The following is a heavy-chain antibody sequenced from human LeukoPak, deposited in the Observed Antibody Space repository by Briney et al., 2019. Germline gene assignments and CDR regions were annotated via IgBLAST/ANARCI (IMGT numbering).Heavy chain of an antibody. CDR3: AKDRGIAAAGTSGGPNWFDP. V-gene: IGHV3-30*18. CDR2: ISYDGSNK. CDR1: GFTFSSYG. J-gene: IGHJ5*02. D-gene: IGHD6-13*01. Sequence: PGGSLRLSCAASGFTFSSYGMHWVRQAPGKGLEWVAVISYDGSNKYYADSVKGRFTISRDNSKNTLYLQMNSLRAEDTAVYYCAKDRGIAAAGTSGGPNWFDPWGQGTLVTVSS.